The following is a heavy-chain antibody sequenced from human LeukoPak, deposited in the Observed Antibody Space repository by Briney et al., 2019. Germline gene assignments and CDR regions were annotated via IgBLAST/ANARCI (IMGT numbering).Heavy chain of an antibody. V-gene: IGHV4-34*01. J-gene: IGHJ6*02. D-gene: IGHD3-10*01. CDR1: GGSFGGYY. Sequence: SETLSLTCAVYGGSFGGYYWSWIRQPPGKGLEWIGEINHSGSTNYNPSLKSRVTISVDTSKNQFSLKLSSVTAADTAVYYCARGRVVRGVIYNYYYYGMDVWGQGTTVTVSS. CDR3: ARGRVVRGVIYNYYYYGMDV. CDR2: INHSGST.